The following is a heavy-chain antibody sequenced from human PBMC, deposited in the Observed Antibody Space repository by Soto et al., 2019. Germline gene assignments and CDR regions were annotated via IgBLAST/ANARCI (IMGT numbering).Heavy chain of an antibody. CDR1: GDSVSSNSAA. Sequence: PSQTLSLTCAISGDSVSSNSAAWNWIRQSPSRGLEWLGRTYYRSKWYNDYAVSVKSRITINPDTSKNQFSLQLNSVTPEDTAVYYCASLGSSSGWYLGAFDIWGQGTMVTVSS. D-gene: IGHD6-19*01. V-gene: IGHV6-1*01. CDR3: ASLGSSSGWYLGAFDI. CDR2: TYYRSKWYN. J-gene: IGHJ3*02.